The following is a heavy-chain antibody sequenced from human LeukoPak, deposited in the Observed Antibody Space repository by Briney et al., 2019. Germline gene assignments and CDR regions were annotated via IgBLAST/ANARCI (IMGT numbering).Heavy chain of an antibody. Sequence: GGSLRLSCAASGFNVSDNYMSWVRQAPGKGLEWVSVLYSGGSTYYADSVKGRLTISRDNSKNTLYLHMNSLRAEDTAVYYCAREQWLDYWGQGTLVTVSS. CDR2: LYSGGST. CDR3: AREQWLDY. J-gene: IGHJ4*02. D-gene: IGHD6-19*01. V-gene: IGHV3-53*01. CDR1: GFNVSDNY.